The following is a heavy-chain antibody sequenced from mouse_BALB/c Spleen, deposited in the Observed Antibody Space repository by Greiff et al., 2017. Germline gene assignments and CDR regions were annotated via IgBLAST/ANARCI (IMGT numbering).Heavy chain of an antibody. J-gene: IGHJ3*01. Sequence: VHVKQSGAELVKPGASVKLSCTASGFNIKDTYMHWVKQRPEQGLEWIGRIDPANGNTKYDPKFQGKATITADTSSNTAYLQLSSLTSEDTAVYYCASGTLGWFAYWGQGTLVTVSA. CDR3: ASGTLGWFAY. V-gene: IGHV14-3*02. D-gene: IGHD4-1*01. CDR1: GFNIKDTY. CDR2: IDPANGNT.